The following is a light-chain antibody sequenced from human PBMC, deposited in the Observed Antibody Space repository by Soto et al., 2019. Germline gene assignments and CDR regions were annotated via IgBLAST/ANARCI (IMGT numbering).Light chain of an antibody. CDR1: SSDVGSYNL. J-gene: IGLJ2*01. Sequence: QSVRTQPASVSGSPGQSITISCTGTSSDVGSYNLVSWYQQHPGKAPKLMIYEATKRPSGVSTRFSGSKSGNTASLTISGLQAEDEADYFCSSYAGSMSVIFGGGTKVTVL. CDR3: SSYAGSMSVI. CDR2: EAT. V-gene: IGLV2-23*01.